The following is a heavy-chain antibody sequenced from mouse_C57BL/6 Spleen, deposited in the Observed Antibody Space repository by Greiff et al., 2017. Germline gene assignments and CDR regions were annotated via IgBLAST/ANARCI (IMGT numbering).Heavy chain of an antibody. Sequence: EVKLQQSGPELVKPGASVKIPCKASGYTFTDYNMDWVKQSHGKSLEWIGDINPNNGGTIYNQKFKGKATLTVDKSYSTAYMELRSLTSEDTAVYYCARERTTVGYFDVWGTGTTVTVSS. CDR2: INPNNGGT. J-gene: IGHJ1*03. CDR3: ARERTTVGYFDV. CDR1: GYTFTDYN. V-gene: IGHV1-18*01. D-gene: IGHD1-1*01.